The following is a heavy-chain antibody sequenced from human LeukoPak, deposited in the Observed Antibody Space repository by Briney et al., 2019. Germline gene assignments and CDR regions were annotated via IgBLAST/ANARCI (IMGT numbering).Heavy chain of an antibody. V-gene: IGHV3-30*02. CDR2: IRYDGSNK. CDR3: ARERRGVTTPFDY. D-gene: IGHD4-17*01. CDR1: GFTFSSYG. Sequence: GGSLRLSCAASGFTFSSYGMHWVRQAPGKGLEWVAFIRYDGSNKYYADSVKGRFTISRDNSKNTLYLQMNSLRAEDTAVYYCARERRGVTTPFDYWGQGTLVTVSS. J-gene: IGHJ4*02.